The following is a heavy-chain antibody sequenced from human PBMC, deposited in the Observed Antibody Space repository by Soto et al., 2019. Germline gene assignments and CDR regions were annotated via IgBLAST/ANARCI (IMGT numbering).Heavy chain of an antibody. CDR2: INAGNGNT. CDR3: AREPLERYYYYGMDV. J-gene: IGHJ6*02. V-gene: IGHV1-3*01. Sequence: GASVKVSCKASGYTFTRYAMYWVRQAPGQRLEWMGWINAGNGNTKYSQKFQGRVTITRDTSASTGYMELSSLRSEDTAVYYCAREPLERYYYYGMDVWGQGTPVTVYS. CDR1: GYTFTRYA.